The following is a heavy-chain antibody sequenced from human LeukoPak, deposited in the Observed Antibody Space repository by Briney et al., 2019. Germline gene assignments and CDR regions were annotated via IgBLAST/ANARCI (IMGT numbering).Heavy chain of an antibody. CDR2: IYYSGST. D-gene: IGHD4-17*01. CDR3: ARDDPTERYGDYSKGYFDY. J-gene: IGHJ4*02. CDR1: GGSISSSSYY. Sequence: PSETLSLTCTVSGGSISSSSYYWGWIRQPPGKGLEWIGSIYYSGSTYYNPSLKSRVTISVDTSKNQFSLKLSSVTAADTAVYYCARDDPTERYGDYSKGYFDYWGQGTLVTVSS. V-gene: IGHV4-39*07.